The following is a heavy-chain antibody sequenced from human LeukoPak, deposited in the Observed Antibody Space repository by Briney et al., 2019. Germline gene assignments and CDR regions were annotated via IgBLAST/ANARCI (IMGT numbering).Heavy chain of an antibody. D-gene: IGHD6-13*01. J-gene: IGHJ4*02. CDR3: ARVHHSSSWGTDDC. CDR1: GFTFSTYW. CDR2: IKEDGSEK. Sequence: GSLRLSCAAYGFTFSTYWMTWVRQAPGKGLEWVANIKEDGSEKYYVDSVRGRFTISRDNAKNSLYLHMNSLRAEDTAVYYCARVHHSSSWGTDDCWGQGTLVTVSS. V-gene: IGHV3-7*01.